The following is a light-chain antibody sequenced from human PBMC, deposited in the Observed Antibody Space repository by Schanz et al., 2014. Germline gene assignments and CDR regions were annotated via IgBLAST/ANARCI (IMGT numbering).Light chain of an antibody. CDR2: AAS. V-gene: IGKV1-6*01. CDR1: QGIRND. Sequence: AIQMTQSPSSLSASVGDRVTITCRASQGIRNDLGWYQQKPGKAPKLLIYAASSLQSGVPSRFSGSGSGTDFTLTISSLQPEDFATYYCQQYTGYSWTFGQGTKVEIK. J-gene: IGKJ1*01. CDR3: QQYTGYSWT.